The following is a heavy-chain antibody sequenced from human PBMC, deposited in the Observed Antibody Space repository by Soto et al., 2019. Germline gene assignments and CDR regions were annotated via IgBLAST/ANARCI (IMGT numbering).Heavy chain of an antibody. CDR2: ISSSGSTT. D-gene: IGHD5-18*01. CDR3: AREGGYSREGGFDS. V-gene: IGHV3-48*03. CDR1: GFIFSIYE. Sequence: GGSLRLSCAASGFIFSIYEMNWVRQAPGKGLEFVSYISSSGSTTSYADAVKGRFTVSRDNAKSTLLLQMNSLRGEDTAIYYCAREGGYSREGGFDSWGQGTLVTVAS. J-gene: IGHJ4*02.